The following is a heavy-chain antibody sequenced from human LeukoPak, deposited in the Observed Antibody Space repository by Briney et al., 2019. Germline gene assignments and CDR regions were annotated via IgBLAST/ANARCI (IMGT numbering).Heavy chain of an antibody. CDR3: AKGGRLYQLLGDGWFDP. Sequence: PGGSLRLSCAASGFTFSSYGMHWVRQAPGKGLEWVAFIRYDGSNKYYADSVKGRFTISRDNSKNTLYLQMNSLRAEDTAVYYCAKGGRLYQLLGDGWFDPWGQGTLVTVSS. CDR2: IRYDGSNK. V-gene: IGHV3-30*02. CDR1: GFTFSSYG. D-gene: IGHD2-2*01. J-gene: IGHJ5*02.